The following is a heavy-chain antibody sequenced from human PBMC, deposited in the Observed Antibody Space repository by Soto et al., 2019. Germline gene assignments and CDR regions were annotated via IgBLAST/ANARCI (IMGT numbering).Heavy chain of an antibody. CDR2: IYSGGST. V-gene: IGHV3-66*04. Sequence: EVQLVESGGGLVQPGGSLRLSCAAAGVTVSSNYMSWVRQAPGKGLEWVSVIYSGGSTYYADSVKGRFTISRDNYKNTLYLQMNSLRAEDTAVYYCARHGYNYGGGYFDYWGQGTMFTVSS. CDR3: ARHGYNYGGGYFDY. D-gene: IGHD5-18*01. J-gene: IGHJ4*02. CDR1: GVTVSSNY.